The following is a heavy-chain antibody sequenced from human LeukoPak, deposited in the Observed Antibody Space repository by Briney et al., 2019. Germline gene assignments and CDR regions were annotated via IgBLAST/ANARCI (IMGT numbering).Heavy chain of an antibody. Sequence: SETLSLTCTVSGGSISSGGYYWSWIRQPPGKGLEWIGYIYYSGSTYYNPSLKSRVTISVDTSKNQFSLKLSSVTAADTAVYYCARTTAMVTRWFDPWGQGTLVIVSS. CDR1: GGSISSGGYY. V-gene: IGHV4-30-4*01. J-gene: IGHJ5*02. CDR2: IYYSGST. D-gene: IGHD5-18*01. CDR3: ARTTAMVTRWFDP.